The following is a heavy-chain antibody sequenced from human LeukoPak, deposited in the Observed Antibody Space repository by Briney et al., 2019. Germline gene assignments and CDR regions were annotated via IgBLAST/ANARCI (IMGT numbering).Heavy chain of an antibody. J-gene: IGHJ3*02. V-gene: IGHV4-4*07. CDR3: ARTPGGYSYGSYAFDI. D-gene: IGHD5-18*01. CDR2: IYTSGST. CDR1: GGSISSYY. Sequence: SETLSLTCTVSGGSISSYYWSWIRQPPGKGLEWIGRIYTSGSTNYNPSLKSRVTMSVDTSKNQFCLKLSSVTAADTAVYYCARTPGGYSYGSYAFDIWGQGTMVTVSS.